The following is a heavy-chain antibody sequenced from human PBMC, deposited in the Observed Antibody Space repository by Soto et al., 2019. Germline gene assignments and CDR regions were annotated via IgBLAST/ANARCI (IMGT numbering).Heavy chain of an antibody. D-gene: IGHD4-17*01. CDR1: GGSISSGGYY. V-gene: IGHV4-31*03. CDR3: ARDSVLGDYGDYFDY. Sequence: ASETLSLTCTVSGGSISSGGYYWSWIRQHPGKGLEWIGYIYYSGSTYYNPSLKSRVTISVDTSKNQFSLKLSSVTAADTAVYYCARDSVLGDYGDYFDYWGQGTLVTVSS. J-gene: IGHJ4*02. CDR2: IYYSGST.